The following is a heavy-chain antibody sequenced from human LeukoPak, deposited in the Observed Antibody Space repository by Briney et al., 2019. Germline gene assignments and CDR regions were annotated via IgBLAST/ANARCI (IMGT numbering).Heavy chain of an antibody. CDR2: IYSAGTT. CDR1: GTFVSGFY. CDR3: AGRWRGTIAY. Sequence: AETLSLTCSVSGTFVSGFYWTWIRQPPGKGLEWIGFIYSAGTTSYNSSLQSRVTISVDTSKNQFSLKLKSVIAADTAIYSCAGRWRGTIAYWGQGTLVAVSS. V-gene: IGHV4-4*09. D-gene: IGHD5-24*01. J-gene: IGHJ4*02.